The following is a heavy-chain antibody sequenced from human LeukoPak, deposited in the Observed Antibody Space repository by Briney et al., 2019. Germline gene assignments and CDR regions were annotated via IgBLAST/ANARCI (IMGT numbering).Heavy chain of an antibody. D-gene: IGHD3-22*01. V-gene: IGHV3-53*01. CDR2: IYSGGCT. Sequence: GGSLRLSCAASGFTVSSNYMSWVRQAPGKGLEWVSVIYSGGCTYYADSVKGRFTISRDNSKNTLYLQLNSLRAEDTAVYYCARMLRTYYYDSSGYYRMYNWFDPWGQGTPVTVSS. CDR3: ARMLRTYYYDSSGYYRMYNWFDP. CDR1: GFTVSSNY. J-gene: IGHJ5*02.